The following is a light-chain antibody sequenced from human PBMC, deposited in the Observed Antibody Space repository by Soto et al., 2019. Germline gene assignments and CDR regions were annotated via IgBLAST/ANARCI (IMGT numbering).Light chain of an antibody. CDR3: QQSYSTPFT. Sequence: DIQMTQSPSSLSASVGDRVTITCRASQSISSYLHWYQQKPGKAPKLLIYAASSLQSGVPSRFSGSGSGTEFTLTISSLQPEDFATYYWQQSYSTPFTFGPGTKVDIK. CDR1: QSISSY. J-gene: IGKJ3*01. CDR2: AAS. V-gene: IGKV1-39*01.